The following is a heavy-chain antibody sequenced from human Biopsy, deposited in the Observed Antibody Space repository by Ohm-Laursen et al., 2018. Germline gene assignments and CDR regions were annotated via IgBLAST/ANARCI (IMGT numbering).Heavy chain of an antibody. CDR2: TYYRTQWFF. D-gene: IGHD1-1*01. Sequence: QTLSLTCAISGDSISNKAAAWDWIRRSPSRGLEWLGRTYYRTQWFFDYAVFVRSRISIKPDTSKNQFSLELNSVTPEDTAVYFCARETPTGIPFNWFDPWGQGTLVTVSS. J-gene: IGHJ5*02. CDR1: GDSISNKAAA. CDR3: ARETPTGIPFNWFDP. V-gene: IGHV6-1*01.